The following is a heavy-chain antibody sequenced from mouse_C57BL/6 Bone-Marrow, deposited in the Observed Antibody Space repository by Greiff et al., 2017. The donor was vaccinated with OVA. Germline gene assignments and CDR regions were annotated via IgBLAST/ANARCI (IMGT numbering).Heavy chain of an antibody. CDR1: GYTFTSYG. J-gene: IGHJ3*01. V-gene: IGHV1-81*01. CDR2: IYPRSGNT. D-gene: IGHD1-1*01. CDR3: ATRAVGGFAY. Sequence: QVQLQQSGAELARPGASVKLSCKASGYTFTSYGISWVKQRTGQGLEWIGEIYPRSGNTYYNEKFKGKATLTADKSSSTAYMELRSLTSEDTAVYYCATRAVGGFAYWGQGTLVTVSA.